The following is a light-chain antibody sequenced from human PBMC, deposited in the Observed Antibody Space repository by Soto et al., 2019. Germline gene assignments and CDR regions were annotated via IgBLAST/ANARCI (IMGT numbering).Light chain of an antibody. CDR1: QSVSDW. CDR2: DAS. Sequence: IQMTQSPSTLSASVGDRVTITCRASQSVSDWLAWYQQKPGKAPKLLIYDASRLESAVPSRFSGSGSQTEFTLTISSLHPDDFATYYCQQYNSYLWTFGQGTKVDIK. CDR3: QQYNSYLWT. V-gene: IGKV1-5*01. J-gene: IGKJ1*01.